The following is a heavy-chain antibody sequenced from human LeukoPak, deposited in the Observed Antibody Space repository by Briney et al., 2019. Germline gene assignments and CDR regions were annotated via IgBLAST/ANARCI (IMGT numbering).Heavy chain of an antibody. CDR1: GFTFSNNW. CDR2: INGDRSIT. J-gene: IGHJ3*02. D-gene: IGHD6-13*01. V-gene: IGHV3-74*01. Sequence: GGSLRLSCAASGFTFSNNWMHWVRQAPGKGLVWVSRINGDRSITDYADAVMGRFTISRDNAKNTLYLQMNSLRAEDTAVYYCAQVRVTSSRNVFNMWGQGTMVTVSS. CDR3: AQVRVTSSRNVFNM.